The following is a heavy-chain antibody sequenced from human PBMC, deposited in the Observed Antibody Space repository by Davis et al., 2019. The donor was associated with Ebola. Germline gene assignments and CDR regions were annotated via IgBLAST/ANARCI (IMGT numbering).Heavy chain of an antibody. Sequence: GESLKISCKGSGYSFSNFWISWVRQMPGKGLEWMGRIDPTDSYTNYSPSFQGHVTFSADKSISTAYLHWSSLKASDTAMYYCARPGLRGYGVDYWGQGTLVTVSS. D-gene: IGHD4-17*01. V-gene: IGHV5-10-1*01. CDR2: IDPTDSYT. J-gene: IGHJ4*02. CDR1: GYSFSNFW. CDR3: ARPGLRGYGVDY.